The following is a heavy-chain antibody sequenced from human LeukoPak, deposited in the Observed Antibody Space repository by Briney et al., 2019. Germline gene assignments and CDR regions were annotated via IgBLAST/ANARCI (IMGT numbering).Heavy chain of an antibody. V-gene: IGHV3-23*01. CDR2: ISGSGGNT. D-gene: IGHD2/OR15-2a*01. CDR3: ARTYFYYYGMDV. J-gene: IGHJ6*02. CDR1: GFTFSSYA. Sequence: GGSLRLSCAASGFTFSSYAMSWVRQAPGKGLEWVSAISGSGGNTYYADSVKGRFTISRDNSKNTLYLQMNSLRAEDTAVYYCARTYFYYYGMDVWGQGTAVTVSS.